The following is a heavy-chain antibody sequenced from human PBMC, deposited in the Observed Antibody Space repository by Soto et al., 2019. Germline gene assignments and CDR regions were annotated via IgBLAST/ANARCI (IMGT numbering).Heavy chain of an antibody. J-gene: IGHJ4*02. CDR1: GFTFSRHW. Sequence: GRSLRLSCATSGFTFSRHWMHWVRQAPGKGLVLVSLINSDGTRTNYADYAMGRFTISRDNAKNTLYLQMNRLRAEDTAVYFCARGALGNYYQDSWGQGT. V-gene: IGHV3-74*01. CDR2: INSDGTRT. CDR3: ARGALGNYYQDS. D-gene: IGHD3-10*01.